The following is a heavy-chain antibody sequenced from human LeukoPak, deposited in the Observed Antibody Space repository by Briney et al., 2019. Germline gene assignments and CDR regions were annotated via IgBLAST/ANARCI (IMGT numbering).Heavy chain of an antibody. D-gene: IGHD3-9*01. CDR2: INPSGGST. Sequence: AVTLSCYASASTFTSYGITWVRHPPGQGLGWMGIINPSGGSTSTAQKFQGRGTMTRDTSTSTVTMELRSMRPEAEAVYYCARGGLGRLVILDYWTQATMV. CDR1: ASTFTSYG. CDR3: ARGGLGRLVILDY. J-gene: IGHJ4*02. V-gene: IGHV1-46*01.